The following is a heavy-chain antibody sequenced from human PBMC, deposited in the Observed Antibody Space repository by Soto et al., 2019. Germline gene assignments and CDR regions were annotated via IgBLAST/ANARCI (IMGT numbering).Heavy chain of an antibody. J-gene: IGHJ1*01. CDR3: ARTLDYYDSSGYYTVWLRH. CDR2: IYWDDDK. Sequence: SGPTLVNPTQTLTLTCTFSGFSLSTSGVGVGWIRQPPGKALEWLALIYWDDDKRYSPSLKSRLTITKDTSKNQVVLTMTNMDPVDTATYYCARTLDYYDSSGYYTVWLRHWGQGTLVTVSS. CDR1: GFSLSTSGVG. V-gene: IGHV2-5*02. D-gene: IGHD3-22*01.